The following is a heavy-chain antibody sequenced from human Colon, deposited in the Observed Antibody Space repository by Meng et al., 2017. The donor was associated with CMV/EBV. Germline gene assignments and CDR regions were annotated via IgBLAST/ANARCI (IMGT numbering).Heavy chain of an antibody. V-gene: IGHV3-21*01. Sequence: GESLKISCAASGFTFSSYSINWVRQAPGKGLEWVSSISSSSSYIYYADSVKGRFTISRDNAKNSLYLQMNSLRAEDTAVYYCARDMGWPFTGGDYWGQGTLVTVSS. CDR2: ISSSSSYI. D-gene: IGHD3-16*01. J-gene: IGHJ4*02. CDR1: GFTFSSYS. CDR3: ARDMGWPFTGGDY.